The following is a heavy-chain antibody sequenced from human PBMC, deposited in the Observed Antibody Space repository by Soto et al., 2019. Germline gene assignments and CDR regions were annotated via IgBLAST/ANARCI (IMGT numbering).Heavy chain of an antibody. CDR2: IIPILGIA. CDR3: ARDFDRHYDILTVGMDV. Sequence: SVKVSCKASGGTFSIYAISWVRQAPGQGLEWMGRIIPILGIANYAQKFQGRVTITADKSTSIAYMELNSLRAEDTAVYYCARDFDRHYDILTVGMDVWGQGTTVTVSS. CDR1: GGTFSIYA. V-gene: IGHV1-69*04. D-gene: IGHD3-9*01. J-gene: IGHJ6*02.